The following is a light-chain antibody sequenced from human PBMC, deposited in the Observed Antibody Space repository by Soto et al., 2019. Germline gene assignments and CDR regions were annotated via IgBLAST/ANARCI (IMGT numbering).Light chain of an antibody. CDR1: QSVSSSY. J-gene: IGKJ2*01. Sequence: EIVLTQSPGTLSLSPGERATLSCRASQSVSSSYLAWYQQKPGQAPRLLIYGASSRATGIPHRFSGSGSGTDFTLTISRLEPEDFAVYYCQQYGSSPYNCGQGTKLEIK. CDR2: GAS. CDR3: QQYGSSPYN. V-gene: IGKV3-20*01.